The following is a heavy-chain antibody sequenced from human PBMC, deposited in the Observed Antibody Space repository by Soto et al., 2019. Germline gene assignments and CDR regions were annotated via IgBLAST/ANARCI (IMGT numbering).Heavy chain of an antibody. J-gene: IGHJ4*01. V-gene: IGHV4-31*03. CDR3: ARIEMASIK. CDR2: IYYTGST. Sequence: SETLSLTCSVSGASIRSGGYYRSWLRQSPGKGLEWIGHIYYTGSTFYSPSLKSRLTISLDTSKNQFSLDLRSVTAADTARYYCARIEMASIKWGRGTLVTVPS. CDR1: GASIRSGGYY.